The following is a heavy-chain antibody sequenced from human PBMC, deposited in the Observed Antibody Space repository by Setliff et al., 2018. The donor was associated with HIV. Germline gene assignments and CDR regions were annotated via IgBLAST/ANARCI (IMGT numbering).Heavy chain of an antibody. Sequence: PGGSLRLSCAASGFTFSSYAMSWVRQAPGKGLEWVSAISGSGGSTYYADSVKGRFTISRDNSKNTLYLQMSSLRADDTAVYYCARVDDDYVWARTYFDYWGQGSLVTVSS. D-gene: IGHD3-16*01. CDR2: ISGSGGST. J-gene: IGHJ4*02. V-gene: IGHV3-23*01. CDR1: GFTFSSYA. CDR3: ARVDDDYVWARTYFDY.